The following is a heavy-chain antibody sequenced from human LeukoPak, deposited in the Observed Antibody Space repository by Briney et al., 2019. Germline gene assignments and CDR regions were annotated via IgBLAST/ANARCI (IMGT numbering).Heavy chain of an antibody. D-gene: IGHD3-22*01. J-gene: IGHJ3*02. CDR1: GGTFSSYA. CDR2: IIPIFGTA. V-gene: IGHV1-69*01. CDR3: AIGGPYYDSSGPQDAFDI. Sequence: GSSVKVSCKASGGTFSSYAISWVRQAPGQGLEWMGGIIPIFGTANYAQKFQGRVTITADESTSTAYMELSSLRSEDTAVYYCAIGGPYYDSSGPQDAFDIWGQGTMVTVSS.